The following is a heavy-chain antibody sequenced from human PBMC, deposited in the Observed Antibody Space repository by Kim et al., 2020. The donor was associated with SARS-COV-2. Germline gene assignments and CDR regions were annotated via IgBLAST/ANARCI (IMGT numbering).Heavy chain of an antibody. Sequence: GGSLRLSCAASGFTFSSYGRHWVRQAPGKGLEWVAVISYDGSNKYYADSVKGRFTISRDNSKNTLYLQMNSLRAEDTAVYYCAKAYCSSTSCPYYYYYYGMDVWGQGTTVTVSS. J-gene: IGHJ6*02. CDR3: AKAYCSSTSCPYYYYYYGMDV. D-gene: IGHD2-2*01. CDR2: ISYDGSNK. CDR1: GFTFSSYG. V-gene: IGHV3-30*18.